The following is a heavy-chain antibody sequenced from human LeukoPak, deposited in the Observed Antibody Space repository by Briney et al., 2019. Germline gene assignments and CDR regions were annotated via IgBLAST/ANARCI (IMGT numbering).Heavy chain of an antibody. CDR2: TSGYSGKT. CDR1: GYTFTRYG. D-gene: IGHD5-12*01. CDR3: ARGYSGYAPHDY. J-gene: IGHJ4*02. V-gene: IGHV1-18*01. Sequence: GASVKVSCKASGYTFTRYGLSWVRQAPGQGLEWMGWTSGYSGKTNYAQKLQDRVTMTTDTSTSTAYMELRSLRSDDTAVYYCARGYSGYAPHDYWSQGTLVTVSS.